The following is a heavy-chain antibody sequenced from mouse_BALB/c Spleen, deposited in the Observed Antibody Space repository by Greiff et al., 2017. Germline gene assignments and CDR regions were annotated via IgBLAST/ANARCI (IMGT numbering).Heavy chain of an antibody. CDR3: ARGYWYFDV. J-gene: IGHJ1*01. V-gene: IGHV5-17*02. Sequence: EVQGVESGGGLVQPGGSRKLSCAASGFTFSSFGMHWVRQAPEKGLEWVAYISSGSSTIYYADTVKGRFTISRDNPKNTLFLQMTSLRSEDTAMYYCARGYWYFDVWGAGTTVTSPQ. CDR2: ISSGSSTI. CDR1: GFTFSSFG.